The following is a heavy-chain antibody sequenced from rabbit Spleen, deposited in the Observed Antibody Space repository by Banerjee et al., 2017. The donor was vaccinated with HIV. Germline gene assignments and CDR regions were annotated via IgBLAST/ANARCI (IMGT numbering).Heavy chain of an antibody. V-gene: IGHV1S40*01. D-gene: IGHD1-1*01. CDR1: GVSFSVSSY. J-gene: IGHJ6*01. Sequence: QSLEESGGGLVKPGASLTLTCKASGVSFSVSSYMCWVRQAPGKGLEWIACIDSGSSGFTYFATWAKGRFTCSKTSSTTVTLQMTRLTAADTATYFCARDTSSSFSSYGMNLWGPGTLVTVS. CDR3: ARDTSSSFSSYGMNL. CDR2: IDSGSSGFT.